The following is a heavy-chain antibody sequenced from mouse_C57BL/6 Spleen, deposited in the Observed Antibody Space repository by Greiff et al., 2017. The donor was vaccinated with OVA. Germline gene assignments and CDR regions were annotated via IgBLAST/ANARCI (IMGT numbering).Heavy chain of an antibody. V-gene: IGHV1-61*01. CDR2: IYPSDSET. CDR3: AREILDYAMDY. CDR1: GYTFTSYW. D-gene: IGHD4-1*01. J-gene: IGHJ4*01. Sequence: VQLQQPGAELVRPGSSVKLSCKASGYTFTSYWMDWVKQRPGQGLEWIGNIYPSDSETHYNQKFKDKATLTVDKSSSTAYMQLSSLTSEYSAVYYCAREILDYAMDYWGQGTSVTVSS.